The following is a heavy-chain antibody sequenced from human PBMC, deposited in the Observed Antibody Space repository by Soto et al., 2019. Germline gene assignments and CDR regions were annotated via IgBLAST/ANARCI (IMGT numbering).Heavy chain of an antibody. CDR1: GGSFSGYY. Sequence: QVQLQQWGAGLLKPSETLSLTCAVYGGSFSGYYWSWIRQPPGKGLEWIGEINHSGSTNYNPSLKSRVTISVDTSKNQCPLKLSSVTAADTAVSYCARHPDDGGGVNWGQGTLVTVSS. D-gene: IGHD2-8*02. CDR3: ARHPDDGGGVN. CDR2: INHSGST. V-gene: IGHV4-34*01. J-gene: IGHJ4*02.